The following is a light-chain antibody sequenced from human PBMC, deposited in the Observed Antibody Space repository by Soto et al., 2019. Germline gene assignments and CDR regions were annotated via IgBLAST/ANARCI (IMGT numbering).Light chain of an antibody. J-gene: IGLJ3*02. V-gene: IGLV1-40*01. CDR1: DTNIGTGFG. CDR3: QSYGSSEVV. Sequence: QSVLTQPPSVSGAPGQRVTISCAGTDTNIGTGFGVSWYQLLPGTAPKLLIYANNNRPSGVPYRFSGSMSATSAPLAIAGLQAEDEADYYCQSYGSSEVVFGAGTKLTVL. CDR2: ANN.